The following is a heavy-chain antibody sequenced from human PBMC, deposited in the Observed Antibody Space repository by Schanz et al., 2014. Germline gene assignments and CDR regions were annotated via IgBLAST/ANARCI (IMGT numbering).Heavy chain of an antibody. V-gene: IGHV3-43*02. Sequence: EVQLVESGGGLVQPGRSLRLSCAASGFTFDDYAMHWVRQGPGKGLEWVSLIDRDGGNTFYADSVKGRFTISRDNSKNSLYLQMNSLTTEDTAVYYCAKDSRGSSFDMDVWGQGTTVTVSS. J-gene: IGHJ6*02. CDR1: GFTFDDYA. CDR2: IDRDGGNT. CDR3: AKDSRGSSFDMDV. D-gene: IGHD1-26*01.